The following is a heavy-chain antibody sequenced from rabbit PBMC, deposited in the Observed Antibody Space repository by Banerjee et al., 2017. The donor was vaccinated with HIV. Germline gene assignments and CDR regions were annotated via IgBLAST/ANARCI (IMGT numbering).Heavy chain of an antibody. Sequence: QEQLEESGGDLVKPDGSLTLTCKASGFSFSNKYVMCWVRQAPGKGLEWIACINSSSGNTVYATWAKGRFTISKTSSTTVTLQMTSLTIADTAPYFCARDLASVIGWNFNLWDTGTLVTVS. CDR1: GFSFSNKYV. CDR3: ARDLASVIGWNFNL. J-gene: IGHJ4*01. CDR2: INSSSGNT. V-gene: IGHV1S45*01. D-gene: IGHD1-1*01.